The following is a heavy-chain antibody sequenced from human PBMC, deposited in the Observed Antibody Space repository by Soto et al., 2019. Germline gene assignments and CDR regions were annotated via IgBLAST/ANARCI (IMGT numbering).Heavy chain of an antibody. CDR2: IWFDGDNK. CDR1: GFTFSDYG. CDR3: AREHSSTWYNRMDV. Sequence: QVQLVESGGGVVQPERALRLSCVASGFTFSDYGMHWVRLAPGKGLEWVAAIWFDGDNKFYADSVKGRFTISRDNSKNTLYLQMNSLSGDDTAVYYCAREHSSTWYNRMDVWGQGTTVTVSS. V-gene: IGHV3-33*01. D-gene: IGHD6-13*01. J-gene: IGHJ6*02.